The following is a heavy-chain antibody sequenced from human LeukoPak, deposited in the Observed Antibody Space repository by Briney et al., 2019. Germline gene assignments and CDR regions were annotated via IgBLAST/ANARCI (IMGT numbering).Heavy chain of an antibody. J-gene: IGHJ4*02. V-gene: IGHV4-39*01. CDR1: GGSISSSSYY. CDR3: ARRQSVYYYDSSGYPVPLFDY. D-gene: IGHD3-22*01. Sequence: SETLSLTCTVSGGSISSSSYYWGWIRQPPGKGLEWIGSTYYSGSTYYNPSLKSRVTISVDTSKNQFSLKLSSVTAADTAVYYCARRQSVYYYDSSGYPVPLFDYWGQGTLVTVSS. CDR2: TYYSGST.